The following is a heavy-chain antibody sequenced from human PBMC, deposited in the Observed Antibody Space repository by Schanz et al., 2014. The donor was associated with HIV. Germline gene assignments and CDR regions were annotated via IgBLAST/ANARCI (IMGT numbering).Heavy chain of an antibody. Sequence: QVHLVQSGAEVKKPGASVKVSCKASGYTFSGYYIHWVRQAPGQGLEWMGGMNPNSGVTEDAQKFEGRVPTTRDTAISTACMEVSRLRSDDTAVYYCARDRGSISWMGRAFDIWGQGTMVTVSS. CDR3: ARDRGSISWMGRAFDI. CDR1: GYTFSGYY. V-gene: IGHV1-2*02. CDR2: MNPNSGVT. D-gene: IGHD2-2*01. J-gene: IGHJ3*02.